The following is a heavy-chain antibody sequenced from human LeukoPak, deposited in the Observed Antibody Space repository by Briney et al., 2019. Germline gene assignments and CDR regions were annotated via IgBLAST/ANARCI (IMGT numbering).Heavy chain of an antibody. J-gene: IGHJ4*02. Sequence: SETLSLTCTVSGGSISSFYWSWIRQPPGKGLEWIGYIYHSGSTYYNPSLKSRVTISVDRSKNQFSLKLSSVTAADTAVYYCARERSGSDYWGQGTLVTVSS. D-gene: IGHD3-3*01. V-gene: IGHV4-59*12. CDR1: GGSISSFY. CDR2: IYHSGST. CDR3: ARERSGSDY.